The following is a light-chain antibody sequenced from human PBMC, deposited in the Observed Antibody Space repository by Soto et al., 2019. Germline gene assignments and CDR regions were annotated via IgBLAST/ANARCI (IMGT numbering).Light chain of an antibody. CDR2: SAS. V-gene: IGKV1-39*01. CDR1: QSISSY. CDR3: QRNYNFPRT. Sequence: DIQMTQSPSSLSAFVGDRVTITCRASQSISSYVNWYQQKPGKAPKNLIYSASTLQGGVPSRFSGSGYGTDFTLTISSLQPEDFATYYCQRNYNFPRTFGQGTQVEIK. J-gene: IGKJ1*01.